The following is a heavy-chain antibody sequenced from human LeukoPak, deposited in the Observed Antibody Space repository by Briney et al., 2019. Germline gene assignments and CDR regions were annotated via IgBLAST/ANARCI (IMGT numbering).Heavy chain of an antibody. CDR3: AKGRRAAAGTSGFDY. CDR1: GFTFDDYA. Sequence: PGGSLRLSCAASGFTFDDYAMHWVRQAPGKGLEWVSGISWNSGSIGYADSVKGRFTISRDNAKNSLYLQMNSLRAEDTALYYCAKGRRAAAGTSGFDYWGQGTLVTVSS. CDR2: ISWNSGSI. D-gene: IGHD6-13*01. J-gene: IGHJ4*02. V-gene: IGHV3-9*01.